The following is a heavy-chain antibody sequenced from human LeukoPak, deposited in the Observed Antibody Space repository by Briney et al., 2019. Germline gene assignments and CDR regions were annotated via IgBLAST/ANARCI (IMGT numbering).Heavy chain of an antibody. CDR1: GGSISSSSYY. J-gene: IGHJ4*02. CDR3: AGLAGGSSGWYRLYYFDY. CDR2: IYYSGST. Sequence: PLETLSLTCTVSGGSISSSSYYWGWIRQPPGKGLEWIGSIYYSGSTYYNPSLKSRVTISVDTSKNQFSLKLSSVTAADTAVYYCAGLAGGSSGWYRLYYFDYWGQGTLVTVSS. D-gene: IGHD6-19*01. V-gene: IGHV4-39*01.